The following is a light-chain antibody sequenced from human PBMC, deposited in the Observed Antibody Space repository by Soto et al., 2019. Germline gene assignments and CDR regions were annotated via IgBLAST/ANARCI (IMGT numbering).Light chain of an antibody. CDR3: QQYGSSPRA. CDR2: GAS. CDR1: QSVSSSY. V-gene: IGKV3-20*01. J-gene: IGKJ4*01. Sequence: EIVLTQSPGTLSLSPGERATLSCRASQSVSSSYLAWYQQKPGKAPRLLIYGASSRATGIPDRFRGSGSGTAFTLTISRLEPEDFAVYYCQQYGSSPRAFGGGTKVEIK.